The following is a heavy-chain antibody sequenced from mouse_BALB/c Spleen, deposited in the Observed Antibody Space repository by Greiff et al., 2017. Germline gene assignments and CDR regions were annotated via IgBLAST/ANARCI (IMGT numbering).Heavy chain of an antibody. V-gene: IGHV1S127*01. J-gene: IGHJ2*01. CDR2: IDPSDSYT. CDR3: TRLDY. Sequence: VQLQQPGAELVKPGASVKMSCKASGYTFTSYWMHWVKQRPGQGLEWIGTIDPSDSYTSYNQKFKGKATLTVDTSSSTAYMQLSSLTSEDSAVYYCTRLDYWGQGTTLTVSS. CDR1: GYTFTSYW.